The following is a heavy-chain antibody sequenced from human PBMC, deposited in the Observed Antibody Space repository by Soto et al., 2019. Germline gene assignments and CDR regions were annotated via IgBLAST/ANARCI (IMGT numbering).Heavy chain of an antibody. J-gene: IGHJ3*02. CDR1: GYSFTSYW. V-gene: IGHV5-10-1*03. CDR2: IDPSDSYT. D-gene: IGHD2-15*01. Sequence: EVQLVQSGAEVKKPGESLRISCKGSGYSFTSYWISWVRQMPGKGLEWLGRIDPSDSYTNYSPSFQGHVTISADKSISTADLQWSSLKASDTAMYYGASFVACAFDIWGQGTMVTVSS. CDR3: ASFVACAFDI.